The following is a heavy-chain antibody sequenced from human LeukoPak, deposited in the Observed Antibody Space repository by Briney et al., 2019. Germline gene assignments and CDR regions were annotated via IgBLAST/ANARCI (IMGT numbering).Heavy chain of an antibody. V-gene: IGHV3-21*01. J-gene: IGHJ4*02. CDR3: ARDRFTMVRGVIITEPYFDY. CDR2: ISSSSSYI. CDR1: GFTFSSYA. Sequence: GGSLRLSCAASGFTFSSYAMSWVRQAPGKGLEWVSSISSSSSYIYYADSVKGRFTISRDNAKNSLYLQMNSLRAEDTAVYYCARDRFTMVRGVIITEPYFDYWGQGTLVTVSS. D-gene: IGHD3-10*01.